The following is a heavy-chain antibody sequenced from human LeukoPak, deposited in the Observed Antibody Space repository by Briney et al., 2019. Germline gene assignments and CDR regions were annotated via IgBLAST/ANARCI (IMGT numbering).Heavy chain of an antibody. CDR2: ISSSGSGGNT. CDR3: ARGWNRGDY. CDR1: GVTLSNYA. J-gene: IGHJ4*02. Sequence: GGSLRLSCVASGVTLSNYAMSWARQAPGKGLEWVSGISSSGSGGNTYYADSVKGRFTISRDKAKNSLYLQMNSLRDEDTAVYYCARGWNRGDYWGQGTLVTVSS. D-gene: IGHD3-10*01. V-gene: IGHV3-48*02.